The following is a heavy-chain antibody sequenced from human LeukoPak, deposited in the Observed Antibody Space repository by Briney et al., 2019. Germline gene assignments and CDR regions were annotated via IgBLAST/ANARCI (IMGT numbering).Heavy chain of an antibody. V-gene: IGHV4-59*12. CDR3: ARNGSEADYYYYGMDV. CDR2: IYYSGST. J-gene: IGHJ6*02. D-gene: IGHD5-24*01. Sequence: SETLSLTCTVSGGSIRSYYWSWIRQPPGKGLEWIGYIYYSGSTNYNPSLKSRVTIPVDTSKNQFSLKLSSVTAADTAVYYCARNGSEADYYYYGMDVWGQGTTVTVYS. CDR1: GGSIRSYY.